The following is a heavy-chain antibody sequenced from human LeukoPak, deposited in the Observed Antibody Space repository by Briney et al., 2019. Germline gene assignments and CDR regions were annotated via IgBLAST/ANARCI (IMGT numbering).Heavy chain of an antibody. J-gene: IGHJ4*02. CDR1: GGSISSSSYY. CDR3: ARLLNDYGGNPVPFDY. CDR2: IYYSGST. V-gene: IGHV4-39*01. D-gene: IGHD4-23*01. Sequence: PSETLSLTCTVSGGSISSSSYYWGWIRQPPGKGLEWIGSIYYSGSTYYNPPLKSRVTISVDTSKNQFSLKLSSVTAADTAVYYCARLLNDYGGNPVPFDYWGQGTLVTVSS.